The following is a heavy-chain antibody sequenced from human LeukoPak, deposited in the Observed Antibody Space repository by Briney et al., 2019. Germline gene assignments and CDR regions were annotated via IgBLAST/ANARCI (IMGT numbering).Heavy chain of an antibody. CDR2: IYHSGST. CDR1: GYSISSGYY. CDR3: ARLYYGGITYYYYYMDV. D-gene: IGHD4-23*01. Sequence: PSEILSLTCAVSGYSISSGYYWGWIRQPSGKGLEWIGSIYHSGSTYYNPSLKSRVTISVDTSKNQLSLKLSSVTAADTAVYYCARLYYGGITYYYYYMDVWGKGTTVTVSS. V-gene: IGHV4-38-2*01. J-gene: IGHJ6*03.